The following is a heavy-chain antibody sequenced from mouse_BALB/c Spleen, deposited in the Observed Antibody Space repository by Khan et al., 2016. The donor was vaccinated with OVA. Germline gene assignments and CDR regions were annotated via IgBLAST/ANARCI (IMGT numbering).Heavy chain of an antibody. D-gene: IGHD2-14*01. CDR1: GFSLTTYG. Sequence: QVQLKQSGPGLVQPSQSLSITCTVSGFSLTTYGVHWVRQSPGKGLEWLGLIRSGGNTEYNAAFIYGLSLTKDNFKSQVFFNMNSLQADDAAMYYCARKSYRYDFTYWGQGTLVTVSA. V-gene: IGHV2-2*01. CDR3: ARKSYRYDFTY. J-gene: IGHJ3*01. CDR2: IRSGGNT.